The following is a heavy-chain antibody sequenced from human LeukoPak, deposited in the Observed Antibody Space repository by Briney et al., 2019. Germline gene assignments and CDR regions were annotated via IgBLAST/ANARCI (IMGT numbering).Heavy chain of an antibody. J-gene: IGHJ4*02. D-gene: IGHD2-21*02. CDR2: ISWNSGSI. CDR1: GFTSDDYA. Sequence: GGSLRLSCAASGFTSDDYAMHWVRQAPGKGLEWVSGISWNSGSIGYADSVRGRFTISRDNAKNSLYLQMNSLRAEDTAVYYCAKECGGDCFVDYWGQGTLVTVSS. CDR3: AKECGGDCFVDY. V-gene: IGHV3-9*02.